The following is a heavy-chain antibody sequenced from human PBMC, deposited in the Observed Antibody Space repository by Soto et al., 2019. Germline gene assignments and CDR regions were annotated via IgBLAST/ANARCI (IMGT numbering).Heavy chain of an antibody. CDR2: ISSSSSYI. J-gene: IGHJ4*02. V-gene: IGHV3-21*01. CDR1: GFTFSSYS. CDR3: ARTERGYYDSSGYLV. D-gene: IGHD3-22*01. Sequence: GGSLRLSCAASGFTFSSYSMNWVRQAPGKGLEWVSSISSSSSYIYYADSVKGRFTISRDNAKNSLYLQMNSLRAEDTAVYYCARTERGYYDSSGYLVWGQGTLVTVSS.